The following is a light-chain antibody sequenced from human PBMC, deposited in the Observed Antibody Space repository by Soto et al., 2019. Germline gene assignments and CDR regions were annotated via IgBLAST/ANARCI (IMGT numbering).Light chain of an antibody. Sequence: EIVMTQSPASLSVSPGERVTLSCRALQGVTTNFAWYQQKSGPAPRLLIYAASNRATGIPARFSGSGSGTDFTLTISSLEPEDFAVYYCQQRNNWPPGITFGQGTKVDIK. V-gene: IGKV3-11*01. J-gene: IGKJ1*01. CDR3: QQRNNWPPGIT. CDR2: AAS. CDR1: QGVTTN.